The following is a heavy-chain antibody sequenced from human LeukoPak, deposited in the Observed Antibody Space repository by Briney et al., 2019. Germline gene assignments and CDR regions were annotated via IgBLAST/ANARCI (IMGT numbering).Heavy chain of an antibody. J-gene: IGHJ4*02. CDR1: GFTFSDYY. V-gene: IGHV3-7*03. CDR2: IKEDGSER. D-gene: IGHD2-8*01. Sequence: GGSLRLSCAASGFTFSDYYMTWVRRTPGKGLEWVASIKEDGSERQYVDSVKGRFSISRDNTKGSLFLQLNSLRAEDTAVYYCARDLGYCTNGACHTRFDYWGQGTLVTVSS. CDR3: ARDLGYCTNGACHTRFDY.